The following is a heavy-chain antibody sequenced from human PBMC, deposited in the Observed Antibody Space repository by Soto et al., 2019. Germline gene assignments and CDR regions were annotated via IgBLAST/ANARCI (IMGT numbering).Heavy chain of an antibody. J-gene: IGHJ4*02. V-gene: IGHV3-21*01. CDR2: ISSSSSYI. D-gene: IGHD2-2*01. CDR1: GFTFSSYS. CDR3: ARAPLAVVPAATPGGSRYQLYYFDY. Sequence: AGGSLRLSCAASGFTFSSYSMNWVRQAPGKGLEWVSPISSSSSYIYYADSVKGRFTISRDNAKNSLYLQMNSLRAEDTAVYYCARAPLAVVPAATPGGSRYQLYYFDYWGQGTLVTVSS.